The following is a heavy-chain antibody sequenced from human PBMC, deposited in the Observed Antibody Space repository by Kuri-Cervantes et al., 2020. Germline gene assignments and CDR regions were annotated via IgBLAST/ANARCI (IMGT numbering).Heavy chain of an antibody. CDR3: ARDRVVGGTD. Sequence: LSLTCAASGFTVSSNYMSWVRQAPGKGLEWVSVIYSGGSTYYADSVKGRFTISRDNSKNTLYLQMNSLRAEDTAMYYCARDRVVGGTDWGQGTLVTVSS. CDR2: IYSGGST. V-gene: IGHV3-66*01. J-gene: IGHJ4*02. D-gene: IGHD1-26*01. CDR1: GFTVSSNY.